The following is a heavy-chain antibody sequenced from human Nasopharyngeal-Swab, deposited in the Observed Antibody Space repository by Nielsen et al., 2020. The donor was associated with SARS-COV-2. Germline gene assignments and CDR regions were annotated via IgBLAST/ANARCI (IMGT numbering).Heavy chain of an antibody. J-gene: IGHJ2*01. CDR1: GFTFRSYA. Sequence: GESLKISCAASGFTFRSYAMHWVRQAPGKGLEWVAVISYDGSNNYYTDSVKGRFNISRDNSKNTLYLQMNSLRAEDTAVYYCASAYGGSYWYFDLWGRGTLVTVSS. D-gene: IGHD4-23*01. V-gene: IGHV3-30-3*01. CDR2: ISYDGSNN. CDR3: ASAYGGSYWYFDL.